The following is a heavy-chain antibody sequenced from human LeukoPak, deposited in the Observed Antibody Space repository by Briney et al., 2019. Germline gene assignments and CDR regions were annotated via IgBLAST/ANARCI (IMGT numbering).Heavy chain of an antibody. CDR1: GASITSGIYF. D-gene: IGHD3-22*01. V-gene: IGHV4-61*02. J-gene: IGHJ4*02. Sequence: SETLSLTCTVSGASITSGIYFWNWIRQPAGKGLEWIGRIFSSGHAEYSPSLKSRVTISLDTSKNQFSLDLSYVTAADTAVYFCARGFDSGGYQARGFDYWGQGTLVTVSS. CDR3: ARGFDSGGYQARGFDY. CDR2: IFSSGHA.